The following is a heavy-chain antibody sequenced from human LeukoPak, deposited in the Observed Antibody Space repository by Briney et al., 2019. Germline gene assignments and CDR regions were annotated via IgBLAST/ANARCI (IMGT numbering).Heavy chain of an antibody. V-gene: IGHV1-18*01. CDR2: ISGSNGNT. J-gene: IGHJ4*02. D-gene: IGHD3-22*01. CDR3: ARILYYDSSGPPDY. Sequence: ASVKVSCKASGYTFTSYGVSWVRQAPGQGLEWMGWISGSNGNTNYAQKLQGRVTMTTNTSTSTAYMELRSLRSDDTAVYYCARILYYDSSGPPDYWGQGTLVTVSS. CDR1: GYTFTSYG.